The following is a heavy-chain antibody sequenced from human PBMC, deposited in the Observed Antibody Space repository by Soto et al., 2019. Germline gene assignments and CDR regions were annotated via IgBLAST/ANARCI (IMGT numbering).Heavy chain of an antibody. Sequence: ASVKVSCKVSGYTLTELSMHWARQAPGKGLEWMGGFDPEDGETIYAQKFQGRVTMTEDTSTDTAYMELSSLRSEDTAVYYCATDSTLYYGSGSYYAFDIWGQGTMVTVSS. J-gene: IGHJ3*02. CDR1: GYTLTELS. CDR2: FDPEDGET. CDR3: ATDSTLYYGSGSYYAFDI. V-gene: IGHV1-24*01. D-gene: IGHD3-10*01.